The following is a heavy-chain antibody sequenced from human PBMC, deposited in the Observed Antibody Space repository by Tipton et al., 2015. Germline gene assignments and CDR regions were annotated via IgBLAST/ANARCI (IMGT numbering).Heavy chain of an antibody. CDR2: IYYSGDT. J-gene: IGHJ4*02. D-gene: IGHD5-12*01. V-gene: IGHV4-59*12. CDR3: ASTAGVVATLDY. Sequence: TLSLTCTVSGDSINTYYWNWIRQPPGKGLEWIGYIYYSGDTNYNPSLKSRVTISADTSKNQFSLKLSSVTAADTAVYYCASTAGVVATLDYWGQGTLVTVSS. CDR1: GDSINTYY.